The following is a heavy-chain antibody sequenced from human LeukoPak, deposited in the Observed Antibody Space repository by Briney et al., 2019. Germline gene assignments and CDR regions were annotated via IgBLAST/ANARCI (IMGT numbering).Heavy chain of an antibody. D-gene: IGHD6-19*01. CDR3: ARAGVFRYSSGWYGGYYYYYYMDV. Sequence: GASVKVSCKASGYTFTSYDINWVRQATGQGLEWMGWMNPNSGNTGYAQKFQGRVTMSRNTSISTAYMELSSLRSEDTAVYYCARAGVFRYSSGWYGGYYYYYYMDVWGKGTTVTVSS. J-gene: IGHJ6*03. CDR2: MNPNSGNT. V-gene: IGHV1-8*01. CDR1: GYTFTSYD.